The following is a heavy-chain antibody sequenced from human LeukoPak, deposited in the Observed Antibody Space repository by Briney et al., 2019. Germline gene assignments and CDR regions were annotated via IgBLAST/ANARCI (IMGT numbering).Heavy chain of an antibody. Sequence: KCGESLKISCKGSGYSFTSYWIGWVRQMPGKGLEWMGIIYPGDSDTRYSPSFQGQVTISADKSISTAYLQWSSLKASDTAMYYCARHTYYYDSSGYYSVFGPSNYGMDVWGQGTTVTVSS. CDR3: ARHTYYYDSSGYYSVFGPSNYGMDV. J-gene: IGHJ6*02. D-gene: IGHD3-22*01. CDR1: GYSFTSYW. CDR2: IYPGDSDT. V-gene: IGHV5-51*01.